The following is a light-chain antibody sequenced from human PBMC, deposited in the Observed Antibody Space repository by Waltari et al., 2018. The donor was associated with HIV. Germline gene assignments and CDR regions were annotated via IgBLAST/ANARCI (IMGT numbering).Light chain of an antibody. CDR1: QSVLYSSSNKNS. CDR2: WAS. V-gene: IGKV4-1*01. J-gene: IGKJ2*01. CDR3: QQYYSTPYT. Sequence: DIVMTQSPDPLAVSLGERATINCKSSQSVLYSSSNKNSLSWYQQKPGQPPKLLIYWASTRESGVPDRFSGSGSGTDFTLTISSLQAEDVAVYYCQQYYSTPYTFGQGTKLEIK.